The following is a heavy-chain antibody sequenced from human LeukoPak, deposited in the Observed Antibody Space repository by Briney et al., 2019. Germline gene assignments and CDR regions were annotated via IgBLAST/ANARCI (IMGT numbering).Heavy chain of an antibody. CDR1: GGSISSYY. CDR2: VYTSGST. V-gene: IGHV4-4*07. D-gene: IGHD5-18*01. Sequence: SETLSLTCTVSGGSISSYYWSWIRQPAGKGLEWIGRVYTSGSTNYNPSLKSRVTMSVDTSKNQFSLKLSSVTAADTAVYYCARDNPIQLWLGPYYYYMDVWGKGTTVTVSS. J-gene: IGHJ6*03. CDR3: ARDNPIQLWLGPYYYYMDV.